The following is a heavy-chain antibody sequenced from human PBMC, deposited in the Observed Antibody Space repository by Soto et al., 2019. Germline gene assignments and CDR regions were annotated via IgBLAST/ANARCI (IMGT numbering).Heavy chain of an antibody. CDR1: GFTVSTNY. D-gene: IGHD7-27*01. CDR3: ARAASGDAFDI. Sequence: PGGSLRLSCAASGFTVSTNYMSWVRQAPGKGLEWVSIIYSGDGAYFADSVKGRFTISRDNSKNTLYLQMNSLRAEDTAVYYCARAASGDAFDIWGQGTMVTVSS. J-gene: IGHJ3*02. V-gene: IGHV3-53*01. CDR2: IYSGDGA.